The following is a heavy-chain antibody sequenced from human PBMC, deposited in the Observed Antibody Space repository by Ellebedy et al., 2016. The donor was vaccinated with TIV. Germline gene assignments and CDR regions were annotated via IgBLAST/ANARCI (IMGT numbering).Heavy chain of an antibody. CDR3: ARVRWATVARGVPFHYGMDV. CDR1: GGTFSTYA. CDR2: FLPMFGTA. J-gene: IGHJ6*02. Sequence: ASVKVSCKAFGGTFSTYALNWVRQAPGQGLEWIGAFLPMFGTATSAQKFQGRVTITADESMTTAYMDLSSLGSEDTAVYYCARVRWATVARGVPFHYGMDVWGQGTTVTVTS. V-gene: IGHV1-69*13. D-gene: IGHD3-10*01.